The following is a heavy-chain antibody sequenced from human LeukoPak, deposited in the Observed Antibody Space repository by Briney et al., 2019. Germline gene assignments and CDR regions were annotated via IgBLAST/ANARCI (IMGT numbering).Heavy chain of an antibody. CDR3: ARQTGSGLFILP. J-gene: IGHJ4*02. CDR2: IYYTGST. V-gene: IGHV4-59*08. Sequence: SETLSLTCTVSGGSISTYYWTWIRQPPGKGLEWIGYIYYTGSTNYNPSLKSQVSISIDTSKNQFSLRLTSVTAADTAVYFCARQTGSGLFILPGGQGTLVTVSS. D-gene: IGHD3/OR15-3a*01. CDR1: GGSISTYY.